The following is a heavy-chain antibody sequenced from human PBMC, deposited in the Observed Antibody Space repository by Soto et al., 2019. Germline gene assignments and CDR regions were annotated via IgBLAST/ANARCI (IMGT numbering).Heavy chain of an antibody. J-gene: IGHJ4*02. V-gene: IGHV1-3*01. Sequence: QVQLVQSGAEVKKPGASVNVSCRASGYTFNYFAIHWLRQAPGQSLEWLGWINPDSGQTKYSQRFQGRVTITRDTSATTAFIALSSLKSEDTAVFYWARGTLARLKDFDKWGQGTLVTVSS. CDR2: INPDSGQT. D-gene: IGHD2-15*01. CDR1: GYTFNYFA. CDR3: ARGTLARLKDFDK.